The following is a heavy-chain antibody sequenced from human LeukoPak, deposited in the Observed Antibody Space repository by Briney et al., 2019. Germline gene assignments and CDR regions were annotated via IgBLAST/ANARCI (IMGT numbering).Heavy chain of an antibody. CDR3: ARAPFSSGWCGAWFDP. Sequence: SVKVSCKASGYTFTSYDINWVRQATGQGLEWMGWMNPNSGNTGYAQKFQGRVTMTRNTSISTAYMELSSLRSEDTAVYYCARAPFSSGWCGAWFDPWGQGTLVTVSS. D-gene: IGHD6-19*01. CDR1: GYTFTSYD. J-gene: IGHJ5*02. V-gene: IGHV1-8*01. CDR2: MNPNSGNT.